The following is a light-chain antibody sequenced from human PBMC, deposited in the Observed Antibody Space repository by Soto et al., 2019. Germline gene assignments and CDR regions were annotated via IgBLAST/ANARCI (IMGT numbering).Light chain of an antibody. CDR3: QQDYNLPWT. CDR1: QSVSSN. Sequence: EIVMTQSTATLSVSPGEKATLSCRASQSVSSNLAWYQQKPGQAPRLLIYGASTRATGIPARFSGSGSGTEFTLTISSLQSEDFAVYYCQQDYNLPWTFGQGTKVDNK. CDR2: GAS. V-gene: IGKV3-15*01. J-gene: IGKJ1*01.